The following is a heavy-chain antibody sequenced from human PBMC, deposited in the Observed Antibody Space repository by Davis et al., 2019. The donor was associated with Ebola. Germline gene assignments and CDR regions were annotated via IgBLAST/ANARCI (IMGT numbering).Heavy chain of an antibody. J-gene: IGHJ5*02. V-gene: IGHV4-59*12. CDR3: ARYSDISLGFDP. CDR1: GVSMETYY. D-gene: IGHD3-22*01. CDR2: SYSSGAA. Sequence: PGGSLRLSCSVSGVSMETYYWNWIRQTPEKGLEWIGYSYSSGAANYNPSLKSRVTISVDMSKNQFSLKLTSVTAADTAVYYCARYSDISLGFDPWGQGTLVTVSS.